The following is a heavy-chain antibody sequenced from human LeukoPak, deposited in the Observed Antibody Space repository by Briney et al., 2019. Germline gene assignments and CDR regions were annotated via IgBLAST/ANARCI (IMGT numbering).Heavy chain of an antibody. CDR3: ARRPNSSSWYKDWFDP. V-gene: IGHV1-69*01. CDR1: GGTFSSYA. D-gene: IGHD6-13*01. J-gene: IGHJ5*02. Sequence: SVKVPCKASGGTFSSYAISWVRQAPGQGLEWMGGIIPIFGTANYAQKFQGRVTITADESTSTAYMELSSLRSEDTAVYYCARRPNSSSWYKDWFDPWGQGTLVTVSS. CDR2: IIPIFGTA.